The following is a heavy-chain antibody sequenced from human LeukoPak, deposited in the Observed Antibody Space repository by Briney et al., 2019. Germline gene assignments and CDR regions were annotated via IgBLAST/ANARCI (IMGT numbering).Heavy chain of an antibody. V-gene: IGHV4-39*01. J-gene: IGHJ4*02. CDR3: ARALSYGSGPFDH. Sequence: KPSETLSLTCTVSGGSISSSSYHWGWIRQPPGKGLEWVVSSTDSGSTHYNPSLKSRVTISVDTSKNQFSLKLSSMADEDTAVYYCARALSYGSGPFDHWGQGTLVTVSS. CDR2: STDSGST. CDR1: GGSISSSSYH. D-gene: IGHD3-10*01.